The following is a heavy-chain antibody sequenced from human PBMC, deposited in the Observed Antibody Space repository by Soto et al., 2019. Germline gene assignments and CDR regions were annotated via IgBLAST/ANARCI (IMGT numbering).Heavy chain of an antibody. V-gene: IGHV3-48*01. CDR2: ITSSSSST. J-gene: IGHJ4*02. Sequence: LRLSCAASGFTFSRYSMNWVRQAPGKGLEWVSYITSSSSSTYYADSVKGRFTISRDNAKNSLYLQMSGLRAEDTAVYYCAILPYGDYPDFDYWGQGTLVTVSS. D-gene: IGHD4-17*01. CDR1: GFTFSRYS. CDR3: AILPYGDYPDFDY.